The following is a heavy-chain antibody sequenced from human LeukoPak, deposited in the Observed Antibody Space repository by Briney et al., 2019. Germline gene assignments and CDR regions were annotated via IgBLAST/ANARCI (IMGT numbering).Heavy chain of an antibody. CDR1: GFTINDYW. CDR3: ARDRSYGMDV. V-gene: IGHV3-74*01. J-gene: IGHJ6*02. Sequence: GGSLRLSCAASGFTINDYWMHWVRQAPGRGLVWVSHINGDGSSTSYADSVKGRFTIARDNAKNTVHLQMNSLTAEDTAVYYCARDRSYGMDVWGQGTTVTVSS. CDR2: INGDGSST.